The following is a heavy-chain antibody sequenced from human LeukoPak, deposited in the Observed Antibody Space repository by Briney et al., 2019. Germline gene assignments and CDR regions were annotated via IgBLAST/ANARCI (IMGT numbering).Heavy chain of an antibody. V-gene: IGHV3-9*01. CDR3: AKDLRDGYNINYFDY. CDR2: ISWNSGST. CDR1: GFTFDDYA. Sequence: GGSLRLSCAASGFTFDDYAMHWVRQAPGKGLEWVSGISWNSGSTGYADSVKGRFTISRDNAKNSLYLQMNSLRAEDTALYYCAKDLRDGYNINYFDYWGQGTLVTVSS. D-gene: IGHD5-24*01. J-gene: IGHJ4*02.